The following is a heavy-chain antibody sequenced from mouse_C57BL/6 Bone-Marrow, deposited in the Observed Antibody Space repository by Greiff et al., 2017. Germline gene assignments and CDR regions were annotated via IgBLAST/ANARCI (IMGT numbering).Heavy chain of an antibody. CDR1: GFSLTSYA. D-gene: IGHD1-1*01. J-gene: IGHJ2*01. CDR3: ARSSYYYSYYCDY. CDR2: IWTGGGT. V-gene: IGHV2-9-1*01. Sequence: VQGVESGPGLVAPSQSLSITCTVSGFSLTSYAISWVRQPPGKGLEWLGVIWTGGGTNYNSALKSRLSISKDNSKSQVFLKMNSLQTDDTARYYCARSSYYYSYYCDYWGQGTTLTVSS.